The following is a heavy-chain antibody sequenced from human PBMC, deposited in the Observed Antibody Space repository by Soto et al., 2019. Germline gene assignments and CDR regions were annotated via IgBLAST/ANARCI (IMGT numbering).Heavy chain of an antibody. Sequence: GGSLRLSCAASGFTFSSYGMHWVRQAPGKGLEWVAVITDDGSNKYYADSVKGRFTISRDNSKNTLYLQMNSLIAEDTAVYSCAKDQDYPSIAARLAQPLDYWGQGTLVTVSS. CDR2: ITDDGSNK. D-gene: IGHD6-6*01. V-gene: IGHV3-30*18. CDR3: AKDQDYPSIAARLAQPLDY. CDR1: GFTFSSYG. J-gene: IGHJ4*02.